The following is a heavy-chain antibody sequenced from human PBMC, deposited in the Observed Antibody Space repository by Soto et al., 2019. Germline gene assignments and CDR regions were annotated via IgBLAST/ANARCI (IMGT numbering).Heavy chain of an antibody. CDR2: TTASNTHT. CDR1: GGTFNNHA. D-gene: IGHD3-22*01. V-gene: IGHV1-18*01. CDR3: ARGGYSSGYHY. J-gene: IGHJ4*02. Sequence: QVQLVQSGAEVKKPGSSVKVSCKASGGTFNNHAINWVRQAPGQGLEWVGWTTASNTHTNYAQKLQGRVTMTTDTSTTTAYMELRSLRSDDTAIYYCARGGYSSGYHYWGQGTLVTVSS.